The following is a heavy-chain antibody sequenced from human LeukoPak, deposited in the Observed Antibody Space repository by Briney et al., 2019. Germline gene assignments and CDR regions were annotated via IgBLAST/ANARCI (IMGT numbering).Heavy chain of an antibody. D-gene: IGHD5-18*01. Sequence: ASVKVSCKASGYTFTSHGISWVRQAPGQGLEWMGWISAYNGNINYAQKLQGRVTMTTDTSTSTAYMELRSLRSDDTAVYYCARGLAGYSYGYLVYWGQGTLVTVSS. J-gene: IGHJ4*02. CDR1: GYTFTSHG. CDR2: ISAYNGNI. V-gene: IGHV1-18*01. CDR3: ARGLAGYSYGYLVY.